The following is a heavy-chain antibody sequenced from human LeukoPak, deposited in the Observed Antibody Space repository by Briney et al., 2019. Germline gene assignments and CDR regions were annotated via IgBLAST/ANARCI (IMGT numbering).Heavy chain of an antibody. V-gene: IGHV3-53*01. CDR3: TKSGPPDPY. D-gene: IGHD1-14*01. J-gene: IGHJ3*01. Sequence: TGGSLRLSCAASGLTVSSNDMSWVRQATGKGLEGVSFIYSGDSAYYADSVKGRFTISRDSSKNTLYLQMNSLRDEDTAMYYCTKSGPPDPYWGQGTMVTVSS. CDR2: IYSGDSA. CDR1: GLTVSSND.